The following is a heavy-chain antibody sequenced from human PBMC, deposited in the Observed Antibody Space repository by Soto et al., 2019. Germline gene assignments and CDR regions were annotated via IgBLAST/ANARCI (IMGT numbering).Heavy chain of an antibody. J-gene: IGHJ4*02. CDR2: IYYSGST. V-gene: IGHV4-39*01. D-gene: IGHD3-16*02. Sequence: KPSETLSLTCTVSGGSISSSSYYWGWIRQPPGKGLEWIGSIYYSGSTYYNPSLKSRVTISVDTSKNQFSLKLSSVTAADTAVYYCARHAKEAYYDYVWGSYREAVYFDYWGQGTLVTVSS. CDR1: GGSISSSSYY. CDR3: ARHAKEAYYDYVWGSYREAVYFDY.